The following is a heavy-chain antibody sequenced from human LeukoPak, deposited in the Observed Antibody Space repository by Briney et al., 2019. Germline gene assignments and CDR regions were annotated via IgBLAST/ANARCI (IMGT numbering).Heavy chain of an antibody. Sequence: SETLSLTCTVSGYSISSGSYWGWIRQPPGKGLEWIGSIYHAGKTYYNPSLKSRVTISVDTSKTQFSLNLSSVTAADTAVYYCARGVPSVRYLDLWGRGTLVIVSS. CDR2: IYHAGKT. V-gene: IGHV4-38-2*02. D-gene: IGHD4-17*01. CDR3: ARGVPSVRYLDL. CDR1: GYSISSGSY. J-gene: IGHJ2*01.